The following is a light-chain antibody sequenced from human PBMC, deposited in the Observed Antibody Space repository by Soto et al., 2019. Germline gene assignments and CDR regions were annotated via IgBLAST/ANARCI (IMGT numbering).Light chain of an antibody. CDR1: ESLLHSNGDNF. CDR2: LGA. Sequence: DIVMTKSPLSLPVTPGKPASIACLSSESLLHSNGDNFLDWYLQKPGQSPQLLIYLGASRSSGVPDRFSGSGSGTDVPLKIDRVEAEDVGTYYWMQGLQSPAAFGQGTRLELK. V-gene: IGKV2-28*01. CDR3: MQGLQSPAA. J-gene: IGKJ5*01.